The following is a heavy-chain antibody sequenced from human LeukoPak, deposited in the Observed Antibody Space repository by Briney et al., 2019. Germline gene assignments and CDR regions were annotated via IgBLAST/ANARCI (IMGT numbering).Heavy chain of an antibody. CDR2: ISAYNGNT. CDR1: GYTFASYG. D-gene: IGHD3-16*02. V-gene: IGHV1-18*01. J-gene: IGHJ5*02. CDR3: AIRLIGNWFDP. Sequence: ASVKVSCKASGYTFASYGITWVRQAPGQGFEWMGWISAYNGNTNYAPKVQGRVTMTTDTSTSTAYMELRSLRSDDTAVYYCAIRLIGNWFDPWGQGTLVTVSS.